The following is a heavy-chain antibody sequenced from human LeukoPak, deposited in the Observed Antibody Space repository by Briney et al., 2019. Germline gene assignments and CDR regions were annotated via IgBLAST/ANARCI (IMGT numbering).Heavy chain of an antibody. CDR1: GHSVSSNSAG. Sequence: SQTLSLTCAISGHSVSSNSAGWHWIRQSPSRGLEWLGKTYYRSKWYDDYALSVKSRITINPDTSKNQFSLHLNSVTPEDTAVYYCARTNWYSFDYWGQGTLVTVSS. CDR2: TYYRSKWYD. V-gene: IGHV6-1*01. J-gene: IGHJ4*02. CDR3: ARTNWYSFDY. D-gene: IGHD1-7*01.